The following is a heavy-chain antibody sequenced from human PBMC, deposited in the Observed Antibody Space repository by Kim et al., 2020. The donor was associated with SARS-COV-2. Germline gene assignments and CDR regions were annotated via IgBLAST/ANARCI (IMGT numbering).Heavy chain of an antibody. CDR2: INTNTGNP. D-gene: IGHD2-15*01. Sequence: ASVKVSCKASGYTFTSYAMNWVRQAPGQGLEWMGWINTNTGNPTYAQGFTGRFVFSLDTSVSTAYLQISSLKAEDTAVYYCARDDVVVVAATLGMDVWGQGTTVTVSS. J-gene: IGHJ6*02. CDR3: ARDDVVVVAATLGMDV. V-gene: IGHV7-4-1*02. CDR1: GYTFTSYA.